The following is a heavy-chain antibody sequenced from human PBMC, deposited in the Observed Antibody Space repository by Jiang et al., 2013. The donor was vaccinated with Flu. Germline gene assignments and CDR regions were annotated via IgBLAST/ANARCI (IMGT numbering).Heavy chain of an antibody. CDR2: TVPRLNII. CDR1: GDTFGNYA. V-gene: IGHV1-69*04. D-gene: IGHD6-6*01. Sequence: GAEVKKPGSSVKISCKASGDTFGNYAISWVRQAPGQGLEWMARTVPRLNIINYAQKFQDRVTITADKSTSTAYMELSSLRSEDTAVYYCARDGEGFILRIAARLVDAFDIWGQGTMVTVSS. J-gene: IGHJ3*02. CDR3: ARDGEGFILRIAARLVDAFDI.